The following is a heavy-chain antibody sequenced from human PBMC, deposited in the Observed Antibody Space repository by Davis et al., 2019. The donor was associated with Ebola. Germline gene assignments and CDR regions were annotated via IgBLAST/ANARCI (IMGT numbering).Heavy chain of an antibody. V-gene: IGHV4-34*01. D-gene: IGHD3-16*02. Sequence: PSETLSLTCAVYGGSFSGYYWSWIRQPPGKGLEWIGEINHSGSINFNPSLKSRVTISIDTSKDQFSLKLNSVTAADTAVYYCARGGSYRPYYFEYWGQGTLVTVSS. J-gene: IGHJ4*02. CDR2: INHSGSI. CDR1: GGSFSGYY. CDR3: ARGGSYRPYYFEY.